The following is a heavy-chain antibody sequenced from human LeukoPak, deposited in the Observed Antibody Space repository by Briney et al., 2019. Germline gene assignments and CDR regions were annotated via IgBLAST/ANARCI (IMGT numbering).Heavy chain of an antibody. CDR3: TRDGPSGSSYYYYYMDV. J-gene: IGHJ6*03. V-gene: IGHV3-49*04. CDR2: IRSKAYGGTT. D-gene: IGHD1-26*01. CDR1: GFIFGDYA. Sequence: GGSLRLSCTASGFIFGDYAMSWVRQAPGKGLEWVGFIRSKAYGGTTEYAASVKGRFTISRDDSKSIAYLQMNSLKTEDTAVYYCTRDGPSGSSYYYYYMDVWGKGTTVTVSS.